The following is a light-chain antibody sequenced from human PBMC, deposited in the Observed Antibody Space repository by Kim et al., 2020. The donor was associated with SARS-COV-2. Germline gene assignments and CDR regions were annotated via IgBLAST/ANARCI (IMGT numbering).Light chain of an antibody. Sequence: SSELTQDPAVSVALGQTVRITCQGDSLRSYYASWYQQKPGQAPVLVIYGKNNRPSGIPDRFSGSSSGNTASLTITGAQAEDEADYYCNSRDSSGPVVFGGGTKLTV. CDR1: SLRSYY. V-gene: IGLV3-19*01. CDR3: NSRDSSGPVV. J-gene: IGLJ2*01. CDR2: GKN.